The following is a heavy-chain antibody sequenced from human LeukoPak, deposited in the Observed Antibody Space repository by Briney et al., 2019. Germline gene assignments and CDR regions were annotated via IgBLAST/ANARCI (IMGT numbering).Heavy chain of an antibody. CDR1: GGTFSSYA. V-gene: IGHV1-69*13. CDR2: IIPIFGIA. CDR3: ARDSMWSGGWYVFDY. Sequence: SVKVSCKASGGTFSSYAISWVRQAPGQGLEWMGRIIPIFGIANYAQKFQGRVTITADESTSTAYMELSSLRSEDTAVYYCARDSMWSGGWYVFDYWGQGTLVTVSS. J-gene: IGHJ4*02. D-gene: IGHD6-19*01.